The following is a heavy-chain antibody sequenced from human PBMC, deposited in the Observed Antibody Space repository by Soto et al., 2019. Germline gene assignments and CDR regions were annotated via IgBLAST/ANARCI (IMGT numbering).Heavy chain of an antibody. D-gene: IGHD6-19*01. Sequence: EVQLLESGGGFVQPGGSLRLSCAASGFSFSTYAPNWVRQAPGKGLEWVSGINNGGDSTNYVDSVRGRFTISRDNSKKTVYLQMNSLRAEDPAVYCCAGGTYGNGWDSWGQGSLVTVSS. CDR1: GFSFSTYA. J-gene: IGHJ5*02. CDR2: INNGGDST. CDR3: AGGTYGNGWDS. V-gene: IGHV3-23*01.